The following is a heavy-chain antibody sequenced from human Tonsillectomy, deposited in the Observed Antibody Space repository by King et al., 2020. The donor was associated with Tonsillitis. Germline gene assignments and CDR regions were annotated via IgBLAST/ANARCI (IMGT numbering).Heavy chain of an antibody. CDR3: AKDCSPFSSSSGYHYGMDV. Sequence: HVQLVESGGGVVQPGGSLRLSCAASGFTFSTYGMHWVRQAPGKGLEWVAFIRYDGSNENYIDYVKGRFTISRDISKNTLYLHMNSLRAEDTAVFYCAKDCSPFSSSSGYHYGMDVWGQGTTVTVSS. CDR1: GFTFSTYG. V-gene: IGHV3-30*02. D-gene: IGHD6-6*01. CDR2: IRYDGSNE. J-gene: IGHJ6*02.